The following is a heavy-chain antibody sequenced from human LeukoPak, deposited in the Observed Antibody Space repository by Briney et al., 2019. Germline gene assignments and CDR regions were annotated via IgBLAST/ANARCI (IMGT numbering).Heavy chain of an antibody. CDR1: GFTFSSYG. V-gene: IGHV3-30*18. CDR2: ISYDGSNK. CDR3: AKDLGLAAARPEYYFDY. Sequence: PGRSLRLSCAASGFTFSSYGMLWVRQAPAKGLEWVAVISYDGSNKYYADSVKGRFTISRDNSKNTLYLQMNSLRAEDTAVYYCAKDLGLAAARPEYYFDYWGQGTLVTVSS. D-gene: IGHD6-13*01. J-gene: IGHJ4*02.